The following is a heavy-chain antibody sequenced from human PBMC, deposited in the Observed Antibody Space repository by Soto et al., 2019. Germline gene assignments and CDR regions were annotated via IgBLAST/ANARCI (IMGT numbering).Heavy chain of an antibody. D-gene: IGHD2-2*01. J-gene: IGHJ6*02. V-gene: IGHV1-69*08. CDR2: TIPIFGIA. CDR3: AREDRDREPGVVAAAIDGMDV. Sequence: QVQLVQSGAEGKKPGSSVKASCKASGGTFSRYSITWVRQAPGHGLEGLGRTIPIFGIAGYAQKSQGRVTITADESTSTAYMELSSRRSDDTAVYYCAREDRDREPGVVAAAIDGMDVWGQGPTVTVSS. CDR1: GGTFSRYS.